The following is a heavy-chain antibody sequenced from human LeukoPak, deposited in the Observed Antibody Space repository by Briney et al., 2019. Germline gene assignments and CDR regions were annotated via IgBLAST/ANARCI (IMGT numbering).Heavy chain of an antibody. D-gene: IGHD6-6*01. CDR3: ARGSSNIAARDNWFDP. Sequence: GGSLRLSCAASGFTFRNYGMNWVRQAPGKGLEWVSSISTSSSYIDYADSVKGRFTISRDNAKKSLHLQMNSLRADDTAVYYCARGSSNIAARDNWFDPWGQGTLVTVSS. CDR1: GFTFRNYG. V-gene: IGHV3-21*01. CDR2: ISTSSSYI. J-gene: IGHJ5*02.